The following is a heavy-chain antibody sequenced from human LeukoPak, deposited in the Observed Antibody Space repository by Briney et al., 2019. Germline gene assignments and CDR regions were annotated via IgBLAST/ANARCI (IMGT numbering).Heavy chain of an antibody. CDR2: IYHSENA. J-gene: IGHJ6*03. Sequence: PSETLSLTCTVSGGSISSYYWSWIRQPPGKGLEWIGSIYHSENAYYNPSLKSRVTISVDTSKNQFSLKLNSVTAADTALYYCANGKYHYDTSGYSPAYFYMDVWGKGTTVTISS. V-gene: IGHV4-59*04. CDR1: GGSISSYY. CDR3: ANGKYHYDTSGYSPAYFYMDV. D-gene: IGHD3-22*01.